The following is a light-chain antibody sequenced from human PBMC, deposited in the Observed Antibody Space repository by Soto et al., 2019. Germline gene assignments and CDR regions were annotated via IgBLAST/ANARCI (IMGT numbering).Light chain of an antibody. CDR3: QHYGTSPST. Sequence: DTVLTQSPGTLSLPSGERATLSCRASQSISGTYVAWYQQKPGQAPRLLIYSASTRATGIPDRFSGSGSGTDFTLTISRLETEDFAVYYCQHYGTSPSTFGRGTKVEIK. J-gene: IGKJ1*01. V-gene: IGKV3-20*01. CDR1: QSISGTY. CDR2: SAS.